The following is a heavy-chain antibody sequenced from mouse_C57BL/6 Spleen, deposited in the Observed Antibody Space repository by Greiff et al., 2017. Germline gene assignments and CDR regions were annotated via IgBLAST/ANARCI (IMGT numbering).Heavy chain of an antibody. J-gene: IGHJ2*01. CDR3: TALPIYYDCDEGFDY. CDR2: IDPENGDT. D-gene: IGHD2-4*01. V-gene: IGHV14-4*01. Sequence: VQLQQSGAELVRPGASVKLSCTASGFNIKDDYMHWVKQRPEQGLEWIGWIDPENGDTEYASKFQGKATITADTSSNTAYLQLSSLTSEDTAVYYCTALPIYYDCDEGFDYWGQGTTLTVSS. CDR1: GFNIKDDY.